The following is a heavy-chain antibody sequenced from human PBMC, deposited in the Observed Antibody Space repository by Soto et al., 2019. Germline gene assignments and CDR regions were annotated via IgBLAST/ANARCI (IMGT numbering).Heavy chain of an antibody. Sequence: GGPLRPSCIASGFTFDAYAMNWVRQAPEKGLEWVSAASGTGGSTYYADSVKGRFTVSRDNSKNTLYLQMNSLRGEDTAVYYCAKDGRYHYYYGMDVWGQGTTVTVSS. CDR1: GFTFDAYA. D-gene: IGHD3-9*01. J-gene: IGHJ6*02. CDR3: AKDGRYHYYYGMDV. CDR2: ASGTGGST. V-gene: IGHV3-23*01.